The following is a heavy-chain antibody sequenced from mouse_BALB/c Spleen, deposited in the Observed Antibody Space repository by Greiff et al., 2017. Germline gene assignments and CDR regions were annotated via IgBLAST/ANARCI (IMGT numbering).Heavy chain of an antibody. D-gene: IGHD1-1*01. Sequence: QVQLQQSAAELARPGASVKMSCKASGYTFTSYTMHWVKQRPGQGLEWIGYINPSSGYTEYNQKFKDKTTLTADKSSSTAYMQLSSLTSEDSAVYYCAREIFTTVVARWYFDVWGAGTTVTVSS. J-gene: IGHJ1*01. CDR2: INPSSGYT. CDR1: GYTFTSYT. V-gene: IGHV1-4*02. CDR3: AREIFTTVVARWYFDV.